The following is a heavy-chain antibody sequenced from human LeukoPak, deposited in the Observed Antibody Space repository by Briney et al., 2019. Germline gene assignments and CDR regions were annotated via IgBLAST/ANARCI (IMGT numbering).Heavy chain of an antibody. J-gene: IGHJ4*02. V-gene: IGHV4-30-4*01. CDR2: IYYSGGT. D-gene: IGHD1-26*01. CDR3: ARGRILGAIAY. Sequence: SQTLSLTCTVSGGSISSGDYYWSWIRQPPGTGLEWIGYIYYSGGTYYNPSLQSRVTISVDTSKNQFSLKLSSVTAADTAVYYCARGRILGAIAYWGQGTLVTVSS. CDR1: GGSISSGDYY.